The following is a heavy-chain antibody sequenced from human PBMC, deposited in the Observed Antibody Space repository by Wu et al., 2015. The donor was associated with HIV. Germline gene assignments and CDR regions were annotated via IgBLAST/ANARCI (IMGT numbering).Heavy chain of an antibody. V-gene: IGHV1-18*01. Sequence: VQLVQSGAEVEEGPGGLSEGLLQGFWLHFTNYGISWVRQAPGQGLEWVGWISGYNGNTHYAQKFQGRATMSTDTSTRTAYMELRSLRSDDTAVYYCGRDEFYDVLTGYEVDALEIWGPRDNGHRLF. CDR2: ISGYNGNT. CDR3: GRDEFYDVLTGYEVDALEI. J-gene: IGHJ3*02. D-gene: IGHD3-9*01. CDR1: LHFTNYG.